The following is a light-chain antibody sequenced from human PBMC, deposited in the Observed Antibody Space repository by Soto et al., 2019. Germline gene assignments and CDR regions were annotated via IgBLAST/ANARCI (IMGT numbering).Light chain of an antibody. J-gene: IGLJ1*01. V-gene: IGLV2-14*03. CDR1: SSYFGGYKY. CDR3: RSYSSDNIRSYG. CDR2: EVN. Sequence: QSVLNQPASVSGSPGQSITISCTGSSSYFGGYKYVSWYQQRPGTAPKLIMFEVNNRPSVGSDRFSGSRSANTASLTISGLEDKEEADYYSRSYSSDNIRSYGCGTRTKV.